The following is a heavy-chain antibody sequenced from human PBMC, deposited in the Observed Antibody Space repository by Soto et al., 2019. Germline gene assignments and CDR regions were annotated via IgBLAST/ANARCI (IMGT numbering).Heavy chain of an antibody. D-gene: IGHD6-13*01. J-gene: IGHJ4*02. V-gene: IGHV4-4*07. CDR2: IYTSGST. CDR3: ARQGYSSSWAFDY. CDR1: GGSISSYH. Sequence: SEALSVTSTVAGGSISSYHSICIPQPAGKGLEWIGRIYTSGSTNYNPSLKSQVTMSVDTSKNQFSLKLSSVTAADTAVYYCARQGYSSSWAFDYWGQGTLVTV.